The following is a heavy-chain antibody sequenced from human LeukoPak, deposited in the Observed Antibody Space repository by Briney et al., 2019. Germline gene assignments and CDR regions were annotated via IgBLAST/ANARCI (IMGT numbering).Heavy chain of an antibody. V-gene: IGHV4-30-2*01. Sequence: PSQTLSLTCAVSGGSISSGGYSWSWVRQPPGKGLEWIGYIYHSGSTYYNPSLKSRVTISVDRSKNQFSLKLSSVTAADTAVYYCARGITMVRGVIVLDAFDIWGQGTMVTVSS. CDR3: ARGITMVRGVIVLDAFDI. CDR2: IYHSGST. J-gene: IGHJ3*02. D-gene: IGHD3-10*01. CDR1: GGSISSGGYS.